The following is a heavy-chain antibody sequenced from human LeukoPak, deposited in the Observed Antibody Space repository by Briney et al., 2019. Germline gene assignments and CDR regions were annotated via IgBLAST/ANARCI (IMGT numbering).Heavy chain of an antibody. J-gene: IGHJ6*03. CDR2: IKQDGSEK. V-gene: IGHV3-7*01. D-gene: IGHD2-2*01. CDR1: GFTFSSYW. CDR3: ARVGSSAPHTPYYYYYYMDV. Sequence: GGSLRLSCAASGFTFSSYWMSWVRQAPGKGLEWVANIKQDGSEKYYVDSVKGRFTISRDNAKNSLYLQMNSLRAEDTAVYYCARVGSSAPHTPYYYYYYMDVWGKGTTVTVSS.